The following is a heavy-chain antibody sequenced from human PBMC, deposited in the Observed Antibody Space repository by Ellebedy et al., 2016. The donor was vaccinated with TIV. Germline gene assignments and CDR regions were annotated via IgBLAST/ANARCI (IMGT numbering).Heavy chain of an antibody. D-gene: IGHD4-17*01. CDR3: AYGRSTVTLSYYYYGMDV. J-gene: IGHJ6*02. V-gene: IGHV1-69*06. CDR1: GGTFSSYA. CDR2: IIPIFGTA. Sequence: ASVKVSXKASGGTFSSYAISWVRQAPGQGLEWMGGIIPIFGTANYEQKFQGRVTITADKSTSTAYMELSSLRSEDTAVYYCAYGRSTVTLSYYYYGMDVWGQGTTVTVSS.